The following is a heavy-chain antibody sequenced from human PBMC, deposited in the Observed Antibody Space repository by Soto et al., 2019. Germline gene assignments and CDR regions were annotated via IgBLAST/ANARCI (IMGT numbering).Heavy chain of an antibody. CDR2: IDPKSGDT. Sequence: GASVKVSCKASEYSFTGHYLHWVRQAPGQGLEWMGWIDPKSGDTKYAPKFQDRVTMTRDTSISTAYMDLSSLRYDDTAVYYCARDYDKSGYDYFDPWGQGTLVTVS. CDR1: EYSFTGHY. D-gene: IGHD3-22*01. V-gene: IGHV1-2*02. J-gene: IGHJ5*02. CDR3: ARDYDKSGYDYFDP.